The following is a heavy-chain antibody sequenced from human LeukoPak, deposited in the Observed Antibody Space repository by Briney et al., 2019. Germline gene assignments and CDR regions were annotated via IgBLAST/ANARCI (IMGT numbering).Heavy chain of an antibody. J-gene: IGHJ4*02. V-gene: IGHV4-38-2*02. D-gene: IGHD6-13*01. CDR1: GYSISSGYY. CDR2: IYHSGST. CDR3: ARVFWVAAAGTFPDY. Sequence: SETLSLTCTVSGYSISSGYYWGWIRQPPGKGLEWIGSIYHSGSTYYNPSLKSRVTISVDTSKNQFSLKLSSVTAADTAVYYCARVFWVAAAGTFPDYWGQGTLVTVSS.